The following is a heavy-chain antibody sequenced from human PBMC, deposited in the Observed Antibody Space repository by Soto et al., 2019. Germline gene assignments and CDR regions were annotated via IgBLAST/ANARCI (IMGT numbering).Heavy chain of an antibody. D-gene: IGHD3-10*01. J-gene: IGHJ2*01. V-gene: IGHV3-66*01. CDR3: ARGGSSGTYYAHWNFDL. CDR1: GFTVSNTY. Sequence: EVQLVESGGGLVQPGGSLRLSCAASGFTVSNTYTSWVRQAPGKGLEWVSVIYGGGSTYYADSVKGRFASSRDNSKNTLYLQMNRLRAEDTAVYVCARGGSSGTYYAHWNFDLWGRGTLVNVSS. CDR2: IYGGGST.